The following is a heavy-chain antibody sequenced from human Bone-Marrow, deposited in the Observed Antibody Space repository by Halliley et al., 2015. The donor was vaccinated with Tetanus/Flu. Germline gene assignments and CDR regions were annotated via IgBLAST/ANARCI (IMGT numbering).Heavy chain of an antibody. CDR1: GFTFSNYD. J-gene: IGHJ4*02. D-gene: IGHD3-10*01. CDR2: TSSSGSTI. CDR3: AGDLFCRSFSFDN. Sequence: SLRLSCATSGFTFSNYDMNWVRQAPGKGLEWVSYTSSSGSTIYYADSVKGRFTISRDNARNSLFLQLNSLTAEDAAVYYCAGDLFCRSFSFDNWGRGALVGVSS. V-gene: IGHV3-48*03.